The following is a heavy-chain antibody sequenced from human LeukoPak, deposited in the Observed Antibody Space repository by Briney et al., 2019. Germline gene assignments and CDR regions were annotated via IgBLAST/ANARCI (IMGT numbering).Heavy chain of an antibody. CDR2: IYISGST. CDR1: GGSISSGSYY. D-gene: IGHD3-3*01. Sequence: SQTLSLTCTVSGGSISSGSYYWSWIRQPAGKGLEWIGRIYISGSTNYNPSLKSRVTISVDTSKNQFSLKLSSVTAADTAVYYCARGAYDFWSGYYKGDAFDIWGQGTMVTVSS. J-gene: IGHJ3*02. CDR3: ARGAYDFWSGYYKGDAFDI. V-gene: IGHV4-61*02.